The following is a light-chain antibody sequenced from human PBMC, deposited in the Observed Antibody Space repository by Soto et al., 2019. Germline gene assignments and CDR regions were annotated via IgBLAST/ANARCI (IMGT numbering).Light chain of an antibody. CDR1: QSISSY. J-gene: IGKJ1*01. Sequence: DIQMTHSPSSLSASVGDRVTITCRASQSISSYLNWYQQKPGKAPRLLIYAASSLRSGVPSRFSGSGSGTDFTLTISSLQPEDFATYYCQQSYSTPWTFGQGTKVDIK. CDR3: QQSYSTPWT. CDR2: AAS. V-gene: IGKV1-39*01.